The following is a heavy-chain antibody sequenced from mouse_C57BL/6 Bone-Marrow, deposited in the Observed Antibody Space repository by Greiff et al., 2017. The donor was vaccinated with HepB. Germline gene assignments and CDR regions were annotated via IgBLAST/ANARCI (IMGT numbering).Heavy chain of an antibody. CDR3: ARGDGSSYDWYFDV. Sequence: QQSCKASGYTFTSYWMHWVKQRPGRGLEWIGRIDPNSGGTKYNEKFKSKATLTVDKPSSTAYMQLSSLTSEDSAVYYCARGDGSSYDWYFDVWGTGTTVTVSS. J-gene: IGHJ1*03. CDR2: IDPNSGGT. V-gene: IGHV1-72*01. CDR1: GYTFTSYW. D-gene: IGHD1-1*01.